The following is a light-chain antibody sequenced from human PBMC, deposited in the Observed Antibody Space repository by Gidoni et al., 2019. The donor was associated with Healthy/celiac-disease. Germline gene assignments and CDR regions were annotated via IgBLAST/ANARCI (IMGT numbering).Light chain of an antibody. J-gene: IGKJ4*01. CDR1: QSVSSSY. CDR2: GAS. Sequence: EIVLTQSPGTLSFSPGEIATLSCRASQSVSSSYVAWYQQKPGQAPRLLIYGASSRATGIPDRFSGSGSGTDFTLTISRLEPEDFAVYYCQQYGSSLPFGGGTKVEIK. CDR3: QQYGSSLP. V-gene: IGKV3-20*01.